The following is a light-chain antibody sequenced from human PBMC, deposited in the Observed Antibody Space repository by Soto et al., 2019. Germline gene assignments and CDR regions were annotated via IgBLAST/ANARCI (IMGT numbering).Light chain of an antibody. Sequence: EIVMTQSPDTLSVSPGERATLSCRASQRISSNLAWYQQKPGQAPRLLIYGASTRATGVPARFSGSGSETDFTLTISNLQSEDCAVYYCQQSYSNPRTFGQGTKVEIK. CDR2: GAS. V-gene: IGKV3D-15*01. CDR1: QRISSN. J-gene: IGKJ1*01. CDR3: QQSYSNPRT.